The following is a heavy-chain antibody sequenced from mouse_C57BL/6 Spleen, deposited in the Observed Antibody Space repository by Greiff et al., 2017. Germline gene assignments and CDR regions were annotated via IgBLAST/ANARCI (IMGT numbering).Heavy chain of an antibody. Sequence: VKLLESGAELARPGASVKLSCKASGYTFTSYGISWVKQRTGQGLEWIGEIYPRSGNTYYNEKFKGKATLPADKSSSTAYMELRSLTSEDSAVYFCARLPIDYESSYGAMDDWGQGTSVTVSS. V-gene: IGHV1-81*01. CDR3: ARLPIDYESSYGAMDD. D-gene: IGHD1-1*01. CDR1: GYTFTSYG. CDR2: IYPRSGNT. J-gene: IGHJ4*01.